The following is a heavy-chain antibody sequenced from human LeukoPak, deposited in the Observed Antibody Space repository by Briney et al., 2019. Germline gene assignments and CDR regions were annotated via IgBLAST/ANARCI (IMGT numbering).Heavy chain of an antibody. Sequence: SETLSLTCTVSGCSISSYYWSWIRQPPGKGLECIGYIYTSGTTNYNPSLVSRVTISVDTSKNQFSLKLSSVTAADTAVYYCARGRADVVPFDYWGQGTLVTVSS. V-gene: IGHV4-4*09. J-gene: IGHJ4*02. CDR3: ARGRADVVPFDY. CDR2: IYTSGTT. D-gene: IGHD2-2*01. CDR1: GCSISSYY.